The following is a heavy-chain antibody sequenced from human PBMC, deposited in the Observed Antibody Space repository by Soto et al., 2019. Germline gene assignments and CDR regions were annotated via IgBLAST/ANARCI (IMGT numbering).Heavy chain of an antibody. CDR1: GFTFSDYT. CDR3: VRDHAYAFDY. V-gene: IGHV3-48*01. D-gene: IGHD4-17*01. Sequence: GGSLRLSCAASGFTFSDYTLNWVRQAPGKGLEWLSHISVSGDALHYADSVKGRFTISRDNAKNSLYLQINSLRAEDTALDYCVRDHAYAFDYWGQGALVTVSS. J-gene: IGHJ4*02. CDR2: ISVSGDAL.